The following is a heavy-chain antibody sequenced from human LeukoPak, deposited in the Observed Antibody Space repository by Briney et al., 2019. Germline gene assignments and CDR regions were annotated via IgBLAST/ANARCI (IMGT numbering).Heavy chain of an antibody. J-gene: IGHJ4*02. CDR1: GFTFSSYG. Sequence: PGRSLRLSCAASGFTFSSYGMHWVRQAPGKGLEWVAVISYDGSNKYYADSVKGRFTISRDNSKNTLYLQMNSLRAEDRAVYYCAKDDIGGYYDSSGYYYYWGQGTLVTVSS. V-gene: IGHV3-30*18. CDR2: ISYDGSNK. CDR3: AKDDIGGYYDSSGYYYY. D-gene: IGHD3-22*01.